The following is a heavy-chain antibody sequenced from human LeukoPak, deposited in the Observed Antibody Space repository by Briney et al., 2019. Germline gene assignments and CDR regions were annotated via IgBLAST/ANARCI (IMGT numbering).Heavy chain of an antibody. CDR3: GRHAYYDNVWGSPPSDYFDY. V-gene: IGHV4-39*01. CDR1: GGSISSSSYY. CDR2: IYYSGST. J-gene: IGHJ4*02. D-gene: IGHD3-16*01. Sequence: SETLSLTCTVSGGSISSSSYYWGWIRQPPGKGLEWIGSIYYSGSTYYNPSLKSRVTISVDTSKNQFSLNLNSVTAADTAVYYCGRHAYYDNVWGSPPSDYFDYWGQGTLVTVSS.